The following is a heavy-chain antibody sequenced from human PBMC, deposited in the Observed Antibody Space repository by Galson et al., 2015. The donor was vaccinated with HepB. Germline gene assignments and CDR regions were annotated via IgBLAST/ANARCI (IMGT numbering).Heavy chain of an antibody. D-gene: IGHD6-6*01. J-gene: IGHJ4*02. Sequence: SLRLSCAASGFSFSSYAMHWVRQAPGKGLEWVALISNDGTTKLYADSVKGRFTISRDNSKNTLYLQMSSLRAEDTAVYYCVKGFEYSSPPRDYWGQGTLVTVSS. CDR1: GFSFSSYA. CDR3: VKGFEYSSPPRDY. CDR2: ISNDGTTK. V-gene: IGHV3-30*18.